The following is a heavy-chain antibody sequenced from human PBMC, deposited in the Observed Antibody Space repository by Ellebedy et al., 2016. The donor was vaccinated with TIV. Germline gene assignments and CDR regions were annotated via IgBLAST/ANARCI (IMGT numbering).Heavy chain of an antibody. CDR2: IRVFNGNT. J-gene: IGHJ4*02. Sequence: ASVKVSCKASGYTFTSYGISWVRQAPGQGLEWMGWIRVFNGNTNYAEKLQGRVTMTADTSTSTAYMELWSLRSDDTAVYYCARAPFNWDPSDHWGQGTLVTVSA. CDR1: GYTFTSYG. D-gene: IGHD7-27*01. V-gene: IGHV1-18*04. CDR3: ARAPFNWDPSDH.